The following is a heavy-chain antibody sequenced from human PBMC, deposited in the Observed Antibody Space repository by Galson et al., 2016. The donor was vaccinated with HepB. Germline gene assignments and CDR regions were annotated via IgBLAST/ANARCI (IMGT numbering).Heavy chain of an antibody. Sequence: QSGAEVKKPGESLRISCKASGSSFTFYWINWVRQMPGKGLQWMGRIDPSDSYTNYNPSFQGHVTFSVDKSTSTAYLQWSSLRPSDTAMYYCAAPHRSSGYYSPGDFRGQGTLVTVSS. CDR2: IDPSDSYT. CDR3: AAPHRSSGYYSPGDF. CDR1: GSSFTFYW. V-gene: IGHV5-10-1*01. J-gene: IGHJ4*02. D-gene: IGHD3-22*01.